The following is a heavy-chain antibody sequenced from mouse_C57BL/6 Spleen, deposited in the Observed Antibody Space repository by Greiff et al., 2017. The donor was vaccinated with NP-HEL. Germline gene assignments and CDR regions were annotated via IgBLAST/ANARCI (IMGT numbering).Heavy chain of an antibody. Sequence: VQLQESGAELVKPGASVKLSCKASGYTFTSYWMHWVKQRPGQGLEWIGMIHPNSGSTNYNEKFKSKATLTVDKSSSTAYMQLSSLTYEDSAVSYCARQLGSSVWYFCVWGTGTTVTVS. CDR2: IHPNSGST. J-gene: IGHJ1*03. CDR1: GYTFTSYW. D-gene: IGHD1-1*01. CDR3: ARQLGSSVWYFCV. V-gene: IGHV1-64*01.